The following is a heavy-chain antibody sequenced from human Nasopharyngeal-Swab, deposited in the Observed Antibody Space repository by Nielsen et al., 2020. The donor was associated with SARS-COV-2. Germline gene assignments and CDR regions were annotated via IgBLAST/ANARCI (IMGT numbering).Heavy chain of an antibody. Sequence: GESLKISCAASGFTFSSYGMHWVRQAPGKGLEWVAVIWYDGSNKYYADSVKGRFTISRDNSKNTLYLQINSLRAEDTAVYYCAREIWYSSSGYYYYMDVWGKGTTVTVSS. J-gene: IGHJ6*03. CDR1: GFTFSSYG. V-gene: IGHV3-33*01. D-gene: IGHD6-6*01. CDR3: AREIWYSSSGYYYYMDV. CDR2: IWYDGSNK.